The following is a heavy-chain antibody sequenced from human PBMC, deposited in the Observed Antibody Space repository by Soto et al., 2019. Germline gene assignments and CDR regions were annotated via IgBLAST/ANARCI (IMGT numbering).Heavy chain of an antibody. CDR1: GYTFTSYA. J-gene: IGHJ4*02. CDR2: ISAYNGNT. V-gene: IGHV1-18*01. Sequence: QVQLVQSGAEVKKPGASVKVSCKASGYTFTSYAISWVRQAPGQGLEWMGWISAYNGNTNYAQKLQGRVTMTTDTSTTTAYRELRILRSDATAVNYCARSGPPAGYWGQGTVVTVSS. D-gene: IGHD3-10*01. CDR3: ARSGPPAGY.